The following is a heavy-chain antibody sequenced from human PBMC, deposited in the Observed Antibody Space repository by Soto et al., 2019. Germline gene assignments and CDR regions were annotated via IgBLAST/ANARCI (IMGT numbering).Heavy chain of an antibody. V-gene: IGHV3-23*01. CDR2: ISGSGSST. CDR1: GFTFSNFA. J-gene: IGHJ5*02. Sequence: EVQLLHSGGDLVQPGGSLRLSCAASGFTFSNFAMSWVRQAPGKGLEWVSGISGSGSSTFYADSVKGRFIISRDNSKKTLYLQMNSPKAEDTAVYYCGKDVVAVPAATGWFDPWGQGTLVTVSS. CDR3: GKDVVAVPAATGWFDP. D-gene: IGHD2-2*01.